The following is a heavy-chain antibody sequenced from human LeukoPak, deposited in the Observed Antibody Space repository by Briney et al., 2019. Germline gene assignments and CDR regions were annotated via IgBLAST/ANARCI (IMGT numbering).Heavy chain of an antibody. CDR3: AREGTREWETDY. V-gene: IGHV4-34*12. CDR2: IFHSGSA. J-gene: IGHJ4*02. Sequence: PSETLSLTCAVYGGSFSGYYWSWIRQPPGKGLEWIGSIFHSGSAYYNPSLESRVTISVDTSNNQFSLKLTSVTAADTAVYYCAREGTREWETDYWGQGTLVTVSS. CDR1: GGSFSGYY. D-gene: IGHD1-26*01.